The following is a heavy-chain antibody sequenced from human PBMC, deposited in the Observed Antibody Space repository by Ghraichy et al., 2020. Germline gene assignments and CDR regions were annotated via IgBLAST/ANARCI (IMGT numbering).Heavy chain of an antibody. V-gene: IGHV3-21*01. CDR2: ISATSSYM. Sequence: GGSLRLSCAASGFTFNTYTMTWVRQAPGKGLEWVSSISATSSYMYFADSLKGRFTISRDNAKNSLYLQMNSLRAEDTAVYYCARDFSEQWLDYWGQGTLVTVSS. D-gene: IGHD6-19*01. J-gene: IGHJ4*02. CDR1: GFTFNTYT. CDR3: ARDFSEQWLDY.